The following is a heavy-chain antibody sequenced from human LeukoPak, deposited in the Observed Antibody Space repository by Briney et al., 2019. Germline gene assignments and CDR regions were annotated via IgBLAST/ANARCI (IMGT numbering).Heavy chain of an antibody. V-gene: IGHV3-53*01. CDR2: IYGGGST. J-gene: IGHJ4*02. D-gene: IGHD6-19*01. Sequence: GGSLRLSCAASGFTVSNNFMSWVRQAPGKGLEWVSVIYGGGSTYYADSVKGRFIISRDTSKNTLYLQMNSLRAEDTAVYYCASWPGGWYGEDSWGQGTLVTVSS. CDR1: GFTVSNNF. CDR3: ASWPGGWYGEDS.